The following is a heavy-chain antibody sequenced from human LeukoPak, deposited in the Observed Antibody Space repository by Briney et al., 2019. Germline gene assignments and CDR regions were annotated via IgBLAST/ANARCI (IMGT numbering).Heavy chain of an antibody. J-gene: IGHJ4*02. D-gene: IGHD3-3*01. Sequence: SETLSLTCTVSGGSISSSSYYWGWIRQPPGKGLEWIGSIYYSGSTYYNPSLKSRVTISVDTSKNQFSLKLSPVTAADTAVYYCARHGLYDFWSGYSSWGQGTLVTVSS. V-gene: IGHV4-39*01. CDR2: IYYSGST. CDR3: ARHGLYDFWSGYSS. CDR1: GGSISSSSYY.